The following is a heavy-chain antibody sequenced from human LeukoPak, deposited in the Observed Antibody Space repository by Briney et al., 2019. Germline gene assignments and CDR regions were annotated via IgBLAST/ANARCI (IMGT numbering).Heavy chain of an antibody. J-gene: IGHJ6*04. V-gene: IGHV3-48*01. Sequence: PGGSLRLSCAASGFSFFSFSMNGVRQAPGKGLEWVSYISSTSSSIYYADSVKGRFTISRDNAKNSLYLQMNSLRAEDTAVYYCAELGITMIGGVWGKGTTVTISS. CDR3: AELGITMIGGV. CDR1: GFSFFSFS. CDR2: ISSTSSSI. D-gene: IGHD3-10*02.